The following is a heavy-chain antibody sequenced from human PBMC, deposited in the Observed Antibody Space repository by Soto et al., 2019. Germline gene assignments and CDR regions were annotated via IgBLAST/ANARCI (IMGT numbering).Heavy chain of an antibody. J-gene: IGHJ4*02. CDR1: GFTFSSYA. CDR3: AKDGPTYYDYVWGSYRSSDFDY. Sequence: PGGSLRLSCAASGFTFSSYAMSWVRQAPGKGLERVSAISGSGGSTYYADSVKGRFTISRDNSKTTLYLQMNSLRAEDTAVYYCAKDGPTYYDYVWGSYRSSDFDYWGQGTLVTVSS. CDR2: ISGSGGST. V-gene: IGHV3-23*01. D-gene: IGHD3-16*02.